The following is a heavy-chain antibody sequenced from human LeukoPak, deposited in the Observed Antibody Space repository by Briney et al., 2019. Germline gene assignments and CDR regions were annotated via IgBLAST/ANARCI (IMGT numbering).Heavy chain of an antibody. CDR3: ARALNYYGSGIPGYYYMGV. D-gene: IGHD3-10*01. V-gene: IGHV4-4*07. Sequence: PSETLSLTCTVSGGSISSQYWSWIRQPAGKGLEWIGRIYTSGSTNFNPSLKSRVTMSVDMSKNQFSLKLSSVTAADTAVYYCARALNYYGSGIPGYYYMGVWGKGATVTISS. CDR1: GGSISSQY. CDR2: IYTSGST. J-gene: IGHJ6*03.